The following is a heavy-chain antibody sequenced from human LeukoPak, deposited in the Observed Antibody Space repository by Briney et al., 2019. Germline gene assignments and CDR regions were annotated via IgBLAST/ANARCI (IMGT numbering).Heavy chain of an antibody. CDR1: GGSFSGYY. CDR2: INHSGST. V-gene: IGHV4-34*01. J-gene: IGHJ6*02. D-gene: IGHD1-1*01. Sequence: PSETLSLTCAVYGGSFSGYYWSWIRQPPGKGLEWIGEINHSGSTNYNLSLKSRVTISVDTSKNQFSLKLSSVTAADTAVYYCARAQGTLYYYYGMDVWGQGTTVTVSS. CDR3: ARAQGTLYYYYGMDV.